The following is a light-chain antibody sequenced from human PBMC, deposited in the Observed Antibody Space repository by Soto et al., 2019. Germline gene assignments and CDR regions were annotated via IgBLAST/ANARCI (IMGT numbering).Light chain of an antibody. J-gene: IGKJ3*01. V-gene: IGKV3-15*01. CDR3: HQYGTAPLT. CDR2: DAS. CDR1: QSVGTD. Sequence: EIVMTQSPATLSVSPGERVTLSCRASQSVGTDLAWYQQKPGQAPRLLIYDASTGATGTPARFSGSGSGTEFALTISRLEPEDFSVYYCHQYGTAPLTLGPGTKVDI.